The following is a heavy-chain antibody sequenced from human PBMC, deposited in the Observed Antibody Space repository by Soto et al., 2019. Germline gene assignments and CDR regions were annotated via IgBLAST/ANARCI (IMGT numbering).Heavy chain of an antibody. Sequence: SETLSLTCTVSGGSISSYYWSWIRQPPGKGLEWIGYIYYSGSTNYNPSLKSRVTISVDTSKNQFSLKLSSVTAAATAVYYCARADSSSSYPFFDYWGQGTLVTVSS. CDR3: ARADSSSSYPFFDY. V-gene: IGHV4-59*01. CDR2: IYYSGST. J-gene: IGHJ4*02. CDR1: GGSISSYY. D-gene: IGHD6-6*01.